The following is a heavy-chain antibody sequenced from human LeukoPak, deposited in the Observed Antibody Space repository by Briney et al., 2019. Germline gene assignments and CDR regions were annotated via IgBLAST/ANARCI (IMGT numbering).Heavy chain of an antibody. CDR1: GFTFSGYW. D-gene: IGHD3-22*01. CDR3: ARFANYFDTSGQDY. V-gene: IGHV3-74*01. CDR2: TNRDDSDT. Sequence: GGSLRLSCAASGFTFSGYWMHWVRQAPGKGLVWVSRTNRDDSDTSYADSVKGRFTISRDKAKSTLYLQMNSLRVEDTAMYYCARFANYFDTSGQDYWGQGTLVTVSS. J-gene: IGHJ4*02.